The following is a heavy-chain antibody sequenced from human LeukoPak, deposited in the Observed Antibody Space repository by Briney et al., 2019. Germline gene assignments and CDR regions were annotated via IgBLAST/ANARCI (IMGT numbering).Heavy chain of an antibody. CDR3: VRNDTSGVGLDY. J-gene: IGHJ4*02. V-gene: IGHV3-23*01. Sequence: TGGSLRLSCAASGFTFSSYAMSWVRQAPGKGLEWVSNISGRGTSINYADSVEGRFSISRDNSKNTMYLQMNSLRAEDTAVYYCVRNDTSGVGLDYWGQGTLVTVSS. D-gene: IGHD3-3*01. CDR2: ISGRGTSI. CDR1: GFTFSSYA.